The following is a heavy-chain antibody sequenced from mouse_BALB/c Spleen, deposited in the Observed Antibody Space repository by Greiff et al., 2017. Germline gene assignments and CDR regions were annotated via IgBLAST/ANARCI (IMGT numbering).Heavy chain of an antibody. V-gene: IGHV2-9*02. D-gene: IGHD2-3*01. CDR3: ARAYDGYYEGFAY. Sequence: QVQLKESGPGLVAPSQSLSITCTVSGFSLTSYGVHWVRQPPGKGLEWLGVIWAGGSTNYNSALMSRLSIIKDNSKSQVFLKMNSLQTDDTAMYYCARAYDGYYEGFAYWGQGTLVTVSA. CDR2: IWAGGST. CDR1: GFSLTSYG. J-gene: IGHJ3*01.